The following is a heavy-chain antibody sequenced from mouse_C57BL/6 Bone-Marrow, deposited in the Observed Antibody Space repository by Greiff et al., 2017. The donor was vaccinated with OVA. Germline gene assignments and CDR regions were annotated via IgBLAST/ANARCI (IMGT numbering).Heavy chain of an antibody. D-gene: IGHD1-1*01. V-gene: IGHV10-1*01. CDR3: VRGYGSSSLYAMDY. CDR2: IRSKSNNYAT. J-gene: IGHJ4*01. CDR1: GFSFNTYA. Sequence: EVQLVESGGGLVQPKGSLKLSCAASGFSFNTYAMNWVRQAPGKGLEWVARIRSKSNNYATYYADSVKDRFTISRDDSESMLYLQMNNLKTEDTAMYYCVRGYGSSSLYAMDYWGQGTSVTVSS.